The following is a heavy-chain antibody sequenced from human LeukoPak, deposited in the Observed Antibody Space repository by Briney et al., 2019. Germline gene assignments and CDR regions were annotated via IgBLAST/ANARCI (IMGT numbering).Heavy chain of an antibody. CDR3: AKQLGYCSDGSCYFPY. V-gene: IGHV3-23*01. J-gene: IGHJ4*02. D-gene: IGHD2-15*01. CDR2: ISNNGGYT. CDR1: GFNVNNAW. Sequence: PGGSPRLSCAASGFNVNNAWMSWVRQAPGKGLEWVSAISNNGGYTYYADSVQGRFTISRDNSKSTLCLQMNSLRAEDTAVYYCAKQLGYCSDGSCYFPYWGQGTLVTVSS.